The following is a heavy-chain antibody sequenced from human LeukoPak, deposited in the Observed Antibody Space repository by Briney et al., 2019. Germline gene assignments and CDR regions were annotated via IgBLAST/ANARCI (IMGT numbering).Heavy chain of an antibody. V-gene: IGHV3-23*01. CDR1: GFTFSSYA. D-gene: IGHD4-17*01. J-gene: IGHJ1*01. CDR2: ISSSGGST. Sequence: PGGSLRLSCAASGFTFSSYAMSWVRQAPGKGLEWVSVISSSGGSTDYADSVKGRFTISRDNSKNTLYLQMNSLRAEDTAVYYCAKEIYGDSTGGRFQHWGQGTLVIVSS. CDR3: AKEIYGDSTGGRFQH.